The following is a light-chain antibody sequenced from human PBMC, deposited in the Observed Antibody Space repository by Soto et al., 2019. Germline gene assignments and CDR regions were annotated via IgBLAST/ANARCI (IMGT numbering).Light chain of an antibody. J-gene: IGLJ1*01. CDR2: SVT. Sequence: LTQPRSVSGSPGQSVTISCSGTNSDVGGYNSVAWYQQKPGEAPKLLLYSVTKRPSGVPDRFFGSKSGNMASLIISGLQAEDEADYYCCSYAGSSTNYVFGTGTKGTVL. V-gene: IGLV2-11*01. CDR3: CSYAGSSTNYV. CDR1: NSDVGGYNS.